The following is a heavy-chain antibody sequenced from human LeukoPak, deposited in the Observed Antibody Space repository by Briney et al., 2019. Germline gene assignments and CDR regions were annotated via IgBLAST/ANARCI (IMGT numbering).Heavy chain of an antibody. CDR1: GFTFSNDW. J-gene: IGHJ4*02. V-gene: IGHV3-7*04. D-gene: IGHD6-19*01. CDR2: IKQDGSEK. Sequence: GGSLRLSCVASGFTFSNDWMSWVRQAPGRGLEWVANIKQDGSEKYYVDSVKGQFTISRDNAKNSLYLQMNSLRVEDTAIYYCARAVYWGQGTLVTVSS. CDR3: ARAVY.